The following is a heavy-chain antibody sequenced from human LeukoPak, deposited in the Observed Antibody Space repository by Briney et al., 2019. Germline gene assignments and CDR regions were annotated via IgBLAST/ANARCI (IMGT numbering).Heavy chain of an antibody. CDR1: GGSISSGSYY. CDR3: ARTGRWLQLGFDY. V-gene: IGHV4-61*01. D-gene: IGHD5-24*01. J-gene: IGHJ4*02. Sequence: SETLSLTCTVSGGSISSGSYYWSWIRQPPGKGLEWIGYIYYSGSTNYNPSLKSRVTISGDTSKNQFSLKLRSVTAADTAVYYCARTGRWLQLGFDYWGPGTLVTVSS. CDR2: IYYSGST.